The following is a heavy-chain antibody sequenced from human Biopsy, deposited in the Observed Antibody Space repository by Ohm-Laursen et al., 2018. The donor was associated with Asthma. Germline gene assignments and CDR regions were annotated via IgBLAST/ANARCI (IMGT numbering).Heavy chain of an antibody. CDR1: GFTFGDYW. J-gene: IGHJ5*02. CDR2: IKHDGSEK. CDR3: AKAERYSDWYWFEP. D-gene: IGHD3-9*01. Sequence: SLRLSCAASGFTFGDYWMSWVRQVPGTGLEWVANIKHDGSEKNHVDSLKGRFTISRDNAKNSLYLQMNSLRAEDTAVYYCAKAERYSDWYWFEPWGQGTMVTVS. V-gene: IGHV3-7*01.